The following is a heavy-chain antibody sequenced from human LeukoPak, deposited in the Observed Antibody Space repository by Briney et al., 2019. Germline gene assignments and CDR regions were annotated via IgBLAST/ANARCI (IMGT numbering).Heavy chain of an antibody. Sequence: ASVKVSCKASGYTFTSLDINWVRQAPGQGLEWMGWINPNSGGTNYAQKFQGWVTMTRDTSISTAYMELSRLRSDDTAVYFCARDERAHGGDFGYFDLWGRGTLVVVSS. V-gene: IGHV1-2*04. J-gene: IGHJ2*01. CDR3: ARDERAHGGDFGYFDL. D-gene: IGHD2-21*02. CDR1: GYTFTSLD. CDR2: INPNSGGT.